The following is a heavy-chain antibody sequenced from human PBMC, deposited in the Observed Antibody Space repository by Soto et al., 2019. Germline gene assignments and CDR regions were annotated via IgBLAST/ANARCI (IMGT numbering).Heavy chain of an antibody. Sequence: SVKVSCKASGGTFSSYAISWVRRAPGQGLEWMGGIIPIFGTANYAQKFQGRVTITADESTSTAYMELSSLRSEDTAVYYCARGYCSGGSCYRYDYYYYGMDVWGQGTTVTVSS. D-gene: IGHD2-15*01. J-gene: IGHJ6*02. CDR1: GGTFSSYA. V-gene: IGHV1-69*13. CDR3: ARGYCSGGSCYRYDYYYYGMDV. CDR2: IIPIFGTA.